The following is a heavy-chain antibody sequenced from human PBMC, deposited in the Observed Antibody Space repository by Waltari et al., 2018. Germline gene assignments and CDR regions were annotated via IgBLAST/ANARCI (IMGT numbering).Heavy chain of an antibody. Sequence: QDQLQKWGAGLLKPSETLSLTCAVYGGCFSGCYWSWGRRHPGRGLEWIGGVNHSGSINYNPSLKSRVTISVDTSKDQFSLKLSSVTAADTAVYYCARGERYLRYFDWLSPFDYWGQGTLVTVSS. V-gene: IGHV4-34*01. D-gene: IGHD3-9*01. CDR2: VNHSGSI. CDR1: GGCFSGCY. CDR3: ARGERYLRYFDWLSPFDY. J-gene: IGHJ4*02.